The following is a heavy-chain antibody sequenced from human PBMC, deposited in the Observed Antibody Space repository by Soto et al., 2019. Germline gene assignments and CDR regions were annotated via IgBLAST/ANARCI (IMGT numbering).Heavy chain of an antibody. V-gene: IGHV3-30*18. CDR3: AKSDGLGNNYGMDV. CDR2: ISYDGSNK. D-gene: IGHD3-10*01. J-gene: IGHJ6*02. CDR1: GFSFSRYG. Sequence: QVQLVESGGGVVQPGRSLTLSCAASGFSFSRYGMHWVRQAPGKGLEWVAIISYDGSNKYYRDSVKGRFTISRDNSKNTMYMQMNSLRAEDTAMYYCAKSDGLGNNYGMDVWGQGTTVTVSS.